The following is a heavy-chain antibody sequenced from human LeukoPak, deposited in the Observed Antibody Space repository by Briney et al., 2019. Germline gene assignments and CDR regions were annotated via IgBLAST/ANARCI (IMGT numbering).Heavy chain of an antibody. CDR1: GGSFSGYY. Sequence: PSETLSLTCAVYGGSFSGYYWSWIRQPPGKGLEWIGSIFHSGSTYDNPSLKSRVTISIDTSKNQFSLKLRSVAAADTAVYYCARENTLGWFDPWGQGTLVTVSS. J-gene: IGHJ5*02. D-gene: IGHD7-27*01. V-gene: IGHV4-34*12. CDR3: ARENTLGWFDP. CDR2: IFHSGST.